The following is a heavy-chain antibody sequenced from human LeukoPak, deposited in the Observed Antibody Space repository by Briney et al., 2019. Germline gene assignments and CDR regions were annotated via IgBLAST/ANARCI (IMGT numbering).Heavy chain of an antibody. CDR3: ARDTGSGWYDYFDY. CDR1: GFTFSSYG. D-gene: IGHD6-19*01. Sequence: GGSLRLSCAASGFTFSSYGMPWVRQAPGMGLEYVSTLGTNGFTTYYGNSVKGRFTISRDNSKNTLYLQVASLRAEDMAVYYCARDTGSGWYDYFDYWGQGTLVTVSS. J-gene: IGHJ4*02. V-gene: IGHV3-64*01. CDR2: LGTNGFTT.